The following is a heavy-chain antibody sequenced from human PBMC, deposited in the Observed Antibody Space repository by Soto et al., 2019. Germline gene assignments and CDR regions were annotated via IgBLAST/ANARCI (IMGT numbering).Heavy chain of an antibody. CDR1: GYPFSANH. Sequence: QVQLVQSGAELRKPGASVKVSCKASGYPFSANHIHWVRQAPGQGLEWMGWLNPYSGATTYAPKYQGRITLTRDTSLSTSYMELNGLNSDDTAVYFCATARRGTVSLLAAWGQGTLVTVSS. D-gene: IGHD4-4*01. CDR2: LNPYSGAT. V-gene: IGHV1-2*02. CDR3: ATARRGTVSLLAA. J-gene: IGHJ5*01.